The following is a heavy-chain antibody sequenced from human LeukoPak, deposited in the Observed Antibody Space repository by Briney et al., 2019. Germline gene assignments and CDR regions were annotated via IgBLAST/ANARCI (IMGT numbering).Heavy chain of an antibody. V-gene: IGHV4-59*01. J-gene: IGHJ2*01. Sequence: SETLSLTCTVSGGSISSYYWSWIRQPPGKGLEWIGYIYYSGSTKYNPSLKSRVTISVDTSKNQFSLKLSFVTAADTAVYYCARSGLEPYWYFDLWGRGTLVTVSS. D-gene: IGHD1-1*01. CDR3: ARSGLEPYWYFDL. CDR1: GGSISSYY. CDR2: IYYSGST.